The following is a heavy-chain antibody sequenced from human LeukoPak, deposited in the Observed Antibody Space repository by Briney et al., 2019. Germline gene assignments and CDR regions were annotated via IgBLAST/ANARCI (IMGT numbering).Heavy chain of an antibody. CDR1: GGSISSYY. V-gene: IGHV4-59*01. J-gene: IGHJ3*02. D-gene: IGHD6-19*01. CDR2: IYYSGST. Sequence: SETLSLTCTVSGGSISSYYWSWIRQPPGKGLEWIGYIYYSGSTNYNPSLKSRVTISVDTSKNQFSLKLSSVTAADTAVYYFARDSGIFSAWPAAGAFDIGGKGTMVPVSS. CDR3: ARDSGIFSAWPAAGAFDI.